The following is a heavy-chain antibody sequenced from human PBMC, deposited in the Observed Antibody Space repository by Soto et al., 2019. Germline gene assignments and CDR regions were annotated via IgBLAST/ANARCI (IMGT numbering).Heavy chain of an antibody. V-gene: IGHV3-9*01. CDR2: IIWNSGRI. CDR3: AKDVFDSHDDTYFDY. Sequence: EVQLVESWGDLVQPGRSLTLSCAASGFVFDDYAMHWVRQAPGKGLEWVSGIIWNSGRIGYVDVVKGRFTISRDNAKNSLSLQMNIPRAEDTAFYYCAKDVFDSHDDTYFDYWCQGTLVNLSS. D-gene: IGHD3-9*01. J-gene: IGHJ4*02. CDR1: GFVFDDYA.